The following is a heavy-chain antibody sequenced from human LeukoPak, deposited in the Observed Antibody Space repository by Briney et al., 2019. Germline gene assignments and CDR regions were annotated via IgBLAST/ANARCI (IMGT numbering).Heavy chain of an antibody. CDR1: GFSFKDYA. V-gene: IGHV3-23*01. CDR3: VRVDYHLESPEFDC. D-gene: IGHD3/OR15-3a*01. J-gene: IGHJ4*02. Sequence: GGSLRLSCAASGFSFKDYAMSWVRQAPEKGLEWVSGICGNGATRYYAGSVKVRFTISRDNSKNTVFLQMNSLTAEDTAVYYCVRVDYHLESPEFDCWGQGTLCTVSS. CDR2: ICGNGATR.